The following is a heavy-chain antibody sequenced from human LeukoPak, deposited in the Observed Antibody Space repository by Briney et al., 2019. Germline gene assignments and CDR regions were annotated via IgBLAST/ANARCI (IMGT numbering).Heavy chain of an antibody. CDR2: INQDTLKK. J-gene: IGHJ4*02. CDR1: GSSLSSDW. V-gene: IGHV3-7*01. D-gene: IGHD6-13*01. Sequence: GRSLKLSCAGSGSSLSSDWMTWLRQPPGKGLEWVANINQDTLKKSYLDSVKGRFTISRDHGKNALYLQMNSLRVEDTAVYYCARRVTQRGSSWYPLEENFDYWGQGTLVTVSS. CDR3: ARRVTQRGSSWYPLEENFDY.